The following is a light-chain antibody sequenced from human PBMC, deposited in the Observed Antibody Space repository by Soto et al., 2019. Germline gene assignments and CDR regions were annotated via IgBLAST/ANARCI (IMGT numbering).Light chain of an antibody. Sequence: DIQITQSPSSLSTSILDRFTITCRASQRINIYLNWYRQKPGKAPELLIYSASNLQSGVPSRFSGSGSGTDFTLTISGLQSEDFATYYCQQSFSTPTFGQGTRLEI. CDR1: QRINIY. CDR3: QQSFSTPT. J-gene: IGKJ5*01. V-gene: IGKV1-39*01. CDR2: SAS.